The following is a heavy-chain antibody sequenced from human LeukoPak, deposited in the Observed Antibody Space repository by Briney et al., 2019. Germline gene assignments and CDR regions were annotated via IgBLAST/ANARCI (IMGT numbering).Heavy chain of an antibody. V-gene: IGHV6-1*01. CDR1: GDSVSSNSAA. CDR3: TRAIDDSSGDAFDI. D-gene: IGHD3-22*01. J-gene: IGHJ3*02. Sequence: SQTLSLTCAISGDSVSSNSAAWNWIRQSPSRGLEWLGRTYYRSKWYNDHAVSVKSRITINPDTSKNQFSLQLNSVTPEDTAVSYCTRAIDDSSGDAFDIWGQGTMVTVSS. CDR2: TYYRSKWYN.